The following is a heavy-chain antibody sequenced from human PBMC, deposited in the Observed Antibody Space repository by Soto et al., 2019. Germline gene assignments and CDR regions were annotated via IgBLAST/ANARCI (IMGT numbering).Heavy chain of an antibody. Sequence: SETLSLTCTVSGGSISSGGYYWSWIRQHPGKGLEWIGYIYYSGSTYYNPSLKSRVTISVDTSKNQFSLKLSSVTAADMAVYYCARDIQGIAAAGTAYYYYGMDVWGQGTTVTVSS. CDR1: GGSISSGGYY. CDR2: IYYSGST. V-gene: IGHV4-31*03. CDR3: ARDIQGIAAAGTAYYYYGMDV. J-gene: IGHJ6*02. D-gene: IGHD6-13*01.